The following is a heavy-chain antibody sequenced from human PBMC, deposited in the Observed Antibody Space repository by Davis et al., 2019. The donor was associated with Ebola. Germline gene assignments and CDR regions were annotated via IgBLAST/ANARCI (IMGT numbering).Heavy chain of an antibody. D-gene: IGHD6-13*01. Sequence: ASVKVSCKASGYTFTSYGISWVRQAPGQGLEWMGRINPNSGGTNYAQKFQGRVTMTRDTSISTAYMELSRLRSEDTAVYYCARDVGAAAGSDYWGQGTLVTVSS. CDR1: GYTFTSYG. V-gene: IGHV1-2*06. CDR2: INPNSGGT. CDR3: ARDVGAAAGSDY. J-gene: IGHJ4*02.